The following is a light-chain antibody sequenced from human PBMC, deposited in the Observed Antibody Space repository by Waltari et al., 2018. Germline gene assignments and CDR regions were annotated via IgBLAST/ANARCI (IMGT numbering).Light chain of an antibody. Sequence: DIVLTQSPLSLPVTPGEPAYISCRSSQSLLHDNGYNYLDWYLQKPGQPPQLLIYLGSNRASGVPDRLRGSGSGTDFTPNFNRVAAEDVGVYYCMQALQTPYTFGQGTKLEIK. CDR3: MQALQTPYT. J-gene: IGKJ2*01. CDR1: QSLLHDNGYNY. V-gene: IGKV2-28*01. CDR2: LGS.